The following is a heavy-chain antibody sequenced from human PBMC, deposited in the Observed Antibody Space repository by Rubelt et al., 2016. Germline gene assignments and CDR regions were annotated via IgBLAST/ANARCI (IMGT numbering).Heavy chain of an antibody. J-gene: IGHJ4*02. Sequence: QVQLQESGPGLVKPSETLSLTCTVSGASISGFYWTWIRQPPGKGLEWIGYSYYGGSTTYIPSLKSRVTISVDTSKNQFSLKLRLVTAADTAVYYCAREGGYQSPFDYWGQGALVTVSS. D-gene: IGHD3-22*01. CDR1: GASISGFY. CDR2: SYYGGST. CDR3: AREGGYQSPFDY. V-gene: IGHV4-59*12.